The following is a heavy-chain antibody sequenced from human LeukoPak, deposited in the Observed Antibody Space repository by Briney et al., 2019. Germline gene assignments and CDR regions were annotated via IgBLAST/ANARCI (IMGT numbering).Heavy chain of an antibody. CDR3: AKQLGYCSDGSCYFPY. V-gene: IGHV3-23*01. D-gene: IGHD2-15*01. Sequence: LPGGSLRLSCAASGFSFSSYWMHWVRQAPGKGLEWVSAISNNGGYTYYADSVQGRFTISRDNSKSTLCLQMNSLRAEDTAVYYCAKQLGYCSDGSCYFPYWGQGTLVTVSS. CDR2: ISNNGGYT. CDR1: GFSFSSYW. J-gene: IGHJ4*02.